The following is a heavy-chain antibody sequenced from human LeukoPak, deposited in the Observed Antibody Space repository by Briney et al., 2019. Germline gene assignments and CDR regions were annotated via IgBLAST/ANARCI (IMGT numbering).Heavy chain of an antibody. V-gene: IGHV4-34*01. CDR2: INHSGST. Sequence: PSETLSLTCAVYGGSFSGYYWSWIRQPPGKGLEWIGEINHSGSTNYNPSLKSRVTISVDTSKNQFSLKLSSVTAADTAVYYCARLDLLYSSSWYAFDYWGQGTLVTVSS. CDR3: ARLDLLYSSSWYAFDY. D-gene: IGHD6-13*01. CDR1: GGSFSGYY. J-gene: IGHJ4*02.